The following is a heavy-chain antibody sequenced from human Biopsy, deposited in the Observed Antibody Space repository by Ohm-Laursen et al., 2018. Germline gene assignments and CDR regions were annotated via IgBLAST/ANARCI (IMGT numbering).Heavy chain of an antibody. CDR3: AKLGYSSEYDSSGEFDS. D-gene: IGHD3-22*01. CDR2: ISSRSSDI. V-gene: IGHV3-21*04. CDR1: GFIFSTYT. J-gene: IGHJ4*02. Sequence: SLRLSCTATGFIFSTYTMNWVRQAPGEGLEWVSSISSRSSDIYYADSVKGRFTISRDNAKNPLFLHMKSLRADDTAVYYCAKLGYSSEYDSSGEFDSWGQGTLVSVSS.